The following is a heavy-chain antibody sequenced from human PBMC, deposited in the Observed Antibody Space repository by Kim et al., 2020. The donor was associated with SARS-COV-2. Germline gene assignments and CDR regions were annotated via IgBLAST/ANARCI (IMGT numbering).Heavy chain of an antibody. D-gene: IGHD7-27*01. CDR3: ARDNTLTPPYGMDV. V-gene: IGHV3-48*03. CDR2: ISTSGSSI. CDR1: GFTFSSYE. Sequence: GGSLRLSCAASGFTFSSYEMNWVRQAPGKGLEWVSYISTSGSSIYYADSVKGRFTISRDNAKNSLYLQMNSLRAEDTAVYYCARDNTLTPPYGMDVWGQGTTVTVSS. J-gene: IGHJ6*02.